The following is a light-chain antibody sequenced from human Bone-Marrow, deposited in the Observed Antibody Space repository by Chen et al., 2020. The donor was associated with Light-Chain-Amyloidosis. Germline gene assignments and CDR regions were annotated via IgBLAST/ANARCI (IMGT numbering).Light chain of an antibody. CDR2: RDT. J-gene: IGLJ2*01. Sequence: SYELTQPPSVSVSPGQTARITCSGDDLPTKYAYWYQQKPGQAPVLVIQRDTERPSGISERFSGSSTGTTATLTTSGCQAEDEADYHWQSADSSGTYEWIVGGGTKLTVL. CDR1: DLPTKY. V-gene: IGLV3-25*03. CDR3: QSADSSGTYEWI.